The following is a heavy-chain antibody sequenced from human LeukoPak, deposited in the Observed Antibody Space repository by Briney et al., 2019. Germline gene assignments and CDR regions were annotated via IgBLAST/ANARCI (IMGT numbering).Heavy chain of an antibody. V-gene: IGHV5-51*01. CDR2: IYPGDSDT. D-gene: IGHD3-10*01. Sequence: GESLKISCKGSGYRFTSYWIGWVRQMPGKGLEWMGIIYPGDSDTRYSPSFQGQVTISADKSISTAYLQWSSLKASDTAMYYCARSPTYYYGSGSYYNGVYWFDPWGQGTLVTVSS. J-gene: IGHJ5*02. CDR1: GYRFTSYW. CDR3: ARSPTYYYGSGSYYNGVYWFDP.